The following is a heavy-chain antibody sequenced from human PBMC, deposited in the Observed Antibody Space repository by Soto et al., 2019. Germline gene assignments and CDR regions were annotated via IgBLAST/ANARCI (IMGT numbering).Heavy chain of an antibody. CDR2: INAGNGNT. D-gene: IGHD1-26*01. Sequence: ASVKVSCKASGYTFTSYAMHWVRQAPGQRLEWMGWINAGNGNTKYSQKFQGRVTITGDASASTAYMELSSLRSEDTAVYYCARDFVGATPLYYYGMDVWGQGTTVTVSS. CDR1: GYTFTSYA. V-gene: IGHV1-3*01. J-gene: IGHJ6*02. CDR3: ARDFVGATPLYYYGMDV.